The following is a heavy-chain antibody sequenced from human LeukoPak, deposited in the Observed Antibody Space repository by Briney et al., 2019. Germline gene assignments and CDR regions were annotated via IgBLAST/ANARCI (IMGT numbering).Heavy chain of an antibody. Sequence: PGGSLRLFCAASGFTFSSYAMSWVRQAPGKGLEWVSAISGSGGSTYYADSVKGRFTISRDNTKNTLYLQMNSLRAEDTAVYYCAKPGYGDFYYFDYWGQGTLVTVSS. J-gene: IGHJ4*02. CDR1: GFTFSSYA. V-gene: IGHV3-23*01. D-gene: IGHD4-17*01. CDR2: ISGSGGST. CDR3: AKPGYGDFYYFDY.